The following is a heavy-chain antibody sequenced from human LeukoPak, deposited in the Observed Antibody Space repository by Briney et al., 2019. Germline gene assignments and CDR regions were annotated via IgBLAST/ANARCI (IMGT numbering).Heavy chain of an antibody. CDR3: ARHYDYGGSWYFDY. J-gene: IGHJ4*02. CDR2: IYPGDSDT. CDR1: GYSFTSYW. V-gene: IGHV5-51*01. D-gene: IGHD4-23*01. Sequence: GESLQISCKGSGYSFTSYWIGWVRQMAGKGLEWMGIIYPGDSDTRYSPSFKGQVTISADKSISTAYLQWSSLKASDTAMYYCARHYDYGGSWYFDYWGQGTLVTVSS.